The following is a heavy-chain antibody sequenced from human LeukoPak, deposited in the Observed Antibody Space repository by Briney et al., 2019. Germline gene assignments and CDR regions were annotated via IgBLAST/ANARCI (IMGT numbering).Heavy chain of an antibody. V-gene: IGHV1-18*01. CDR1: GYTFTSYG. J-gene: IGHJ6*03. D-gene: IGHD6-13*01. Sequence: ASVTVSCKASGYTFTSYGISWVRQAPGQGLEWMGWISAYNGNTNYAQKLQGRVTMTTDTSTSTAYMELRSLRSDDTAVYYCARDGAAAGTPPDYYYYYYMDVWGKGTTVTVSS. CDR3: ARDGAAAGTPPDYYYYYYMDV. CDR2: ISAYNGNT.